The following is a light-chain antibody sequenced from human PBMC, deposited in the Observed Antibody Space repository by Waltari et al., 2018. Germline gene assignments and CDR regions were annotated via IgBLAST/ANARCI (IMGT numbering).Light chain of an antibody. CDR2: DDR. Sequence: SYVLTQPPSVSVAPGKTARITCGGNNIGDRRVHWYQQKPGQAPVLVVYDDRDRPSRIPDRFSGSNSGNTATLTVSRVEAGDEADYYCQVWHTTSDHVVFGGGTKLTVL. J-gene: IGLJ2*01. V-gene: IGLV3-21*03. CDR1: NIGDRR. CDR3: QVWHTTSDHVV.